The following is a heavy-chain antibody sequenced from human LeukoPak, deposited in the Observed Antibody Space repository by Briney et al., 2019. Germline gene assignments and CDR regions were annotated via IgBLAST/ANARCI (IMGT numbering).Heavy chain of an antibody. CDR2: IYYSGST. J-gene: IGHJ4*02. CDR1: GGSISSGDYY. CDR3: ARTSFQVAALANFDY. V-gene: IGHV4-30-4*08. Sequence: PSETLSLTFTVSGGSISSGDYYWSWIRQPPGKGLEWIGYIYYSGSTYYNPSLKSRVTISVDTSKNQFSLKLSSVTAADTAVYYCARTSFQVAALANFDYWGQGTLVTVSS. D-gene: IGHD6-13*01.